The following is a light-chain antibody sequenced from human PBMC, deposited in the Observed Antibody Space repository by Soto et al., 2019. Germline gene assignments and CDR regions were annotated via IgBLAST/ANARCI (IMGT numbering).Light chain of an antibody. CDR1: QSISSW. J-gene: IGKJ1*01. Sequence: DIQMTQSPSTLSASVGDRVTITCRASQSISSWLAWYQQKPGQAPKLLIYKASTLQSGVPSRFSGSQSGTEFTLTINSLQPDDFATYYCLQYTSYSRTFGQGTSVEI. V-gene: IGKV1-5*03. CDR2: KAS. CDR3: LQYTSYSRT.